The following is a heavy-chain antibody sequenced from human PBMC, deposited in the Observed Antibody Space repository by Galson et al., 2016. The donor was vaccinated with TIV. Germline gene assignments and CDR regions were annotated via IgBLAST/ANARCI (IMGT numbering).Heavy chain of an antibody. V-gene: IGHV1-69*06. D-gene: IGHD3-22*01. CDR3: ARDFHSSGPSEETDAFDI. Sequence: SVKVSCKASGGTFSSYGISWVRQAPGQGLEWMGGIIPIYGTINYAQKFQDRLTITADTSTTTAYMELSSLRFEDTAVYYCARDFHSSGPSEETDAFDIWGQGAMVTASS. CDR1: GGTFSSYG. CDR2: IIPIYGTI. J-gene: IGHJ3*02.